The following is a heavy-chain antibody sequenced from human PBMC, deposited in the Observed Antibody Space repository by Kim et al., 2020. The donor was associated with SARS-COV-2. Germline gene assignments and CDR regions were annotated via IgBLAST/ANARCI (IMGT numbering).Heavy chain of an antibody. J-gene: IGHJ4*02. CDR3: ARRSGVVVIVLDY. CDR1: GGSFSGYY. Sequence: SETLSLTCAVYGGSFSGYYWSWIRQPPGKGLEWIGEINHSGSTNYNPSLKSRVTISVDTSKNQFSLKLSSVTAADTAVYYCARRSGVVVIVLDYWGQGT. D-gene: IGHD3-22*01. CDR2: INHSGST. V-gene: IGHV4-34*01.